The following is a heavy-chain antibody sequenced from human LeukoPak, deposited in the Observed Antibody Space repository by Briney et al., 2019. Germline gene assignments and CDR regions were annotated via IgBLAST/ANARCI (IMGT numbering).Heavy chain of an antibody. Sequence: GGSLRLSCAASGFTFSSYGMSWVRQAPGKGLEWVSAISGSGGSTYYADSVKGRFTISRDNSKNTLYLQMNSLRAEDSAVYYCAKEELYSSGWYSFWGQGTLVTVSS. CDR1: GFTFSSYG. CDR2: ISGSGGST. D-gene: IGHD6-19*01. V-gene: IGHV3-23*01. CDR3: AKEELYSSGWYSF. J-gene: IGHJ4*02.